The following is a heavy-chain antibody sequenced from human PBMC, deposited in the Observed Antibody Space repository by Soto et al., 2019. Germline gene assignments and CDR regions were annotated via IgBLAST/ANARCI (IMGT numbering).Heavy chain of an antibody. D-gene: IGHD1-26*01. V-gene: IGHV4-4*02. Sequence: QVQLQESGPGLVKPSGTLSLTCAVSGGSIRSNNWWSWVRQPPGKGLEWIGEIFHSGSTNYNPSLKTRVTISVDTPTNQCSLKLSSVTAADTAVYYCARVFSGSYSDYWGQGTLVTVSS. J-gene: IGHJ4*02. CDR3: ARVFSGSYSDY. CDR1: GGSIRSNNW. CDR2: IFHSGST.